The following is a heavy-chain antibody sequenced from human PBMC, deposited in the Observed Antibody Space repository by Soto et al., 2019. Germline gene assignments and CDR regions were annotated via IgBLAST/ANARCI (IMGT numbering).Heavy chain of an antibody. CDR3: ARIRNYYDSSGYPAHFDY. CDR1: GFIFSNAW. J-gene: IGHJ4*02. D-gene: IGHD3-22*01. CDR2: IKGKTDGGTT. Sequence: GGSLRLSCAVSGFIFSNAWMNWVRQTPGKGLEWVGRIKGKTDGGTTDYAEFVKGRFTISGDDSKNTLYLQMDPVDTATYYCARIRNYYDSSGYPAHFDYWGQGTLVTVSS. V-gene: IGHV3-15*07.